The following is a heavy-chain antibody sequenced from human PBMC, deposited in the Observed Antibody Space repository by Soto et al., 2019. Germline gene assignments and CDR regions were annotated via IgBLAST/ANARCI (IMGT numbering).Heavy chain of an antibody. D-gene: IGHD3-10*01. J-gene: IGHJ5*02. CDR1: GGSISRSSYY. CDR2: IYYSGST. V-gene: IGHV4-39*01. CDR3: GKKGGFMVGGVKNWSPP. Sequence: QLQLQESGPGLVKPSETLSLTCSVSGGSISRSSYYWGWIRQPPGKGLEWIGSIYYSGSTNYNPSLTSGATISGDTPKHNSPRRQPFVPAAETGVFFGGKKGGFMVGGVKNWSPPGGKGSLFTVPS.